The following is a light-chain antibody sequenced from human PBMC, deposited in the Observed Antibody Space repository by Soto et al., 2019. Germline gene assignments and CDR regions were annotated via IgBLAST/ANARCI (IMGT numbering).Light chain of an antibody. J-gene: IGKJ5*01. V-gene: IGKV1-39*01. CDR3: QQSYSTPIT. CDR1: QSISSY. CDR2: AAS. Sequence: DIQMTQSPSSLSASVGDRVTITCRARQSISSYLNWYQQKPGKATKLLIYAASSLQSGVPSRFSGSGSGTDFTLTISSLQPEDFATYYWQQSYSTPITCGQGTRLEIK.